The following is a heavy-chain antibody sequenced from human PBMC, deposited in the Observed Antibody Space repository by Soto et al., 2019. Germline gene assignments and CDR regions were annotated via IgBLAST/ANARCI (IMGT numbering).Heavy chain of an antibody. CDR1: VGTFSSYA. D-gene: IGHD6-19*01. Sequence: GASVKVSCKASVGTFSSYAISWVRQAPGQGLEWMGGIIPIFGTANYAQKFQGRVTITADKSTSTAYMELSSLRSEDTAVYYCARDAGPKRWPTSAGWFDPWGQGTLVTVSS. J-gene: IGHJ5*02. CDR3: ARDAGPKRWPTSAGWFDP. V-gene: IGHV1-69*06. CDR2: IIPIFGTA.